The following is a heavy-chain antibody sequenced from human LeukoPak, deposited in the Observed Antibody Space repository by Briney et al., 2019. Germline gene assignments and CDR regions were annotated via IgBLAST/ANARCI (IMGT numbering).Heavy chain of an antibody. CDR2: IYYSGST. Sequence: SETLSLTCTVSGDSIRSYYWNWIRQSPGKTLEWIGYIYYSGSTNYNPSLKSRVTISVDTSKSQFSLKLSSVTAADTAVYYCARDEGGQLNYFDYWGQGTLVTVSS. CDR3: ARDEGGQLNYFDY. D-gene: IGHD2-2*01. V-gene: IGHV4-59*01. CDR1: GDSIRSYY. J-gene: IGHJ4*02.